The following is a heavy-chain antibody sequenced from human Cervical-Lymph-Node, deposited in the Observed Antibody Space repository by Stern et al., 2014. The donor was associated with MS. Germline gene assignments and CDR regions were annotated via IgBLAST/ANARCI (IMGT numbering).Heavy chain of an antibody. CDR3: ATANYEFGYYGMDV. J-gene: IGHJ6*02. D-gene: IGHD3-3*01. Sequence: EVQLVESGGGLVQPGRSLRLSCEAAGFAFDDYAMHWVRQAPGKGLEWVSGISWSGTKIGYADSVKGRFTISRDNAKNSLFLQMNNLRAEDTALYYCATANYEFGYYGMDVWGQGTAVTVS. CDR1: GFAFDDYA. CDR2: ISWSGTKI. V-gene: IGHV3-9*01.